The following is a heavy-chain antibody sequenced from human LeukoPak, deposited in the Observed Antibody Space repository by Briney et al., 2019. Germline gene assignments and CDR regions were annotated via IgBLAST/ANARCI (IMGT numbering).Heavy chain of an antibody. D-gene: IGHD3-22*01. CDR3: ARDSTGGYHFDY. V-gene: IGHV1-69*05. CDR1: GGTFSSYA. CDR2: IIPIFGTA. Sequence: GASVKVSCKASGGTFSSYAISWVRQAPGQGLEWMGGIIPIFGTANYAQKFQGRVTITTDESTSTAHMELSSLRSEDTAVYYCARDSTGGYHFDYWGQGTLVTVSS. J-gene: IGHJ4*02.